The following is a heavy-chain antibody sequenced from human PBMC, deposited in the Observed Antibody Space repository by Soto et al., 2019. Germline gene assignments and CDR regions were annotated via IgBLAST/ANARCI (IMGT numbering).Heavy chain of an antibody. V-gene: IGHV4-59*01. CDR2: IYYSGST. Sequence: QVQLQESGPGLVKPSETLSLTCTVSGGSISSYYWSWIRQPPGKGLEWIGYIYYSGSTNYNPAPKSRVTISVDTSKNQFSLKLSSVTAADTAVYYCASTDYGDSPYWYFDLWGRGTLVTVSS. J-gene: IGHJ2*01. CDR1: GGSISSYY. CDR3: ASTDYGDSPYWYFDL. D-gene: IGHD4-17*01.